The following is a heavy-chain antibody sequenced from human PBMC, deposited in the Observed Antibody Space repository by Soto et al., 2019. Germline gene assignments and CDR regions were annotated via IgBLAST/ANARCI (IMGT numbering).Heavy chain of an antibody. CDR3: ARVSLPHSGSYYIGPYYYYYGMDV. J-gene: IGHJ6*02. CDR1: GGSISSYY. CDR2: IYYTGST. V-gene: IGHV4-59*12. Sequence: SETLSLTCTVSGGSISSYYWSWIRQPPGKGLEWIGYIYYTGSTNYNPSLKGRLTISVETSKNQLSLKLSSVTAADTAVYYCARVSLPHSGSYYIGPYYYYYGMDVWGQGTTVTVSS. D-gene: IGHD3-10*01.